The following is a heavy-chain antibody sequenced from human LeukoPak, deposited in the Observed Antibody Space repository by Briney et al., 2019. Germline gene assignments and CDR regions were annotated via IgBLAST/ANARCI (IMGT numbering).Heavy chain of an antibody. CDR3: ARGGYYGSGNDFRFDP. Sequence: SETLSLTCAVYGGSFSGYYWSWIRQPPGKGLEWIGEINHSGSTNYKPSLKSRVTISVDTSKNQFSLKLSSVTAADTAVYYCARGGYYGSGNDFRFDPWGQGTLVTVSS. J-gene: IGHJ5*02. V-gene: IGHV4-34*01. CDR1: GGSFSGYY. D-gene: IGHD3-10*01. CDR2: INHSGST.